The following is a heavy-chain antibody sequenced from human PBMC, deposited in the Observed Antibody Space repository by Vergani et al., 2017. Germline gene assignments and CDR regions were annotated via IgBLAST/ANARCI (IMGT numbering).Heavy chain of an antibody. CDR2: ISAYNGNT. D-gene: IGHD1-26*01. V-gene: IGHV1-18*04. CDR1: GYTFTSYG. CDR3: ARRDQQANYVMAV. J-gene: IGHJ6*04. Sequence: QVQLVQSGAEVKKPGDSVKVSCKASGYTFTSYGISWVRKAPGQRVEWRGWISAYNGNTNYAQKLQGRVTITTDTSTSTAYMEMRSLRSDDTAVYYCARRDQQANYVMAVWGEGRSVTVSS.